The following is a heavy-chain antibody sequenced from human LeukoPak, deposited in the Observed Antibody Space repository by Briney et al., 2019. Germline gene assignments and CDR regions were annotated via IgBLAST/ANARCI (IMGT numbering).Heavy chain of an antibody. CDR3: ATYSSSWPAYSHFDY. J-gene: IGHJ4*02. D-gene: IGHD6-13*01. V-gene: IGHV3-23*01. CDR2: ISGSGGST. CDR1: GFTFSSYA. Sequence: GGSLRLSCAASGFTFSSYAMSWVRQAPGKGLEWVSAISGSGGSTYYADSVKGRFTISRDNSKNTLYLQMNSLRAEDTAVYYCATYSSSWPAYSHFDYWGQGTLVTVSS.